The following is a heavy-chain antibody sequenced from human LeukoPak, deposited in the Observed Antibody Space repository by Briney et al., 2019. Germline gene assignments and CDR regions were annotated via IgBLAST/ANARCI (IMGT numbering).Heavy chain of an antibody. Sequence: ASVKVSCKSSGSTFTDYYNHWVRQPPGQGIEWMAWTDPKSGGTSYAQKLPGRVTMTTDTSTTTAYLELKRQSSDDTAVYYYARARRSGSYYRYWGQGTLVTVSS. CDR3: ARARRSGSYYRY. V-gene: IGHV1-2*02. CDR2: TDPKSGGT. D-gene: IGHD3-10*01. CDR1: GSTFTDYY. J-gene: IGHJ4*02.